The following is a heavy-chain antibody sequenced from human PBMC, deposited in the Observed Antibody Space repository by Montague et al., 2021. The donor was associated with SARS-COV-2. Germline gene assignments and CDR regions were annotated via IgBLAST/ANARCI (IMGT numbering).Heavy chain of an antibody. D-gene: IGHD5-12*01. CDR2: IYDSGST. Sequence: SETLSLTCTVSGGSISSSNYYWDWIRQPPGKGLEWIGSIYDSGSTYYXPFLKSRVTISVDTSKNHFSLKLSSVTAADTAVYYCARRGRKLLPVATTIGGFDIWGQGTMVTVSS. V-gene: IGHV4-39*02. J-gene: IGHJ3*02. CDR1: GGSISSSNYY. CDR3: ARRGRKLLPVATTIGGFDI.